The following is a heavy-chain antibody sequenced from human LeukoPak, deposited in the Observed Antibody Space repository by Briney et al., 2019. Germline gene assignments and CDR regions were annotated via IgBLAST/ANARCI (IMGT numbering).Heavy chain of an antibody. CDR1: GSTFTGYY. CDR3: ASVSSLDYGKDV. CDR2: INSNSGGT. Sequence: ASVKVSCKSSGSTFTGYYMHWDRQPPGPGLERMGWINSNSGGTNYAQKFKGRVTMTSDTSISTAYIELSRLRYDDTAVYYCASVSSLDYGKDVWGQGHTVTVSS. D-gene: IGHD2/OR15-2a*01. J-gene: IGHJ6*02. V-gene: IGHV1-2*02.